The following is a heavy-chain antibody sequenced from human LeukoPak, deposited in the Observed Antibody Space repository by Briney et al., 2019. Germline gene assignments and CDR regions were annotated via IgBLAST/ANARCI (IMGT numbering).Heavy chain of an antibody. D-gene: IGHD3-3*01. CDR3: ATANRSGYYSLTLDY. CDR1: GYTLTELS. J-gene: IGHJ4*02. Sequence: ASVKVSCKVSGYTLTELSMHWVRQAPGKGLEWMGGFDPEDGETIYAQKFQGRVTMTEDTSTDTAYMELSSLRSEDTAVYYCATANRSGYYSLTLDYWGQGTLVTVSS. V-gene: IGHV1-24*01. CDR2: FDPEDGET.